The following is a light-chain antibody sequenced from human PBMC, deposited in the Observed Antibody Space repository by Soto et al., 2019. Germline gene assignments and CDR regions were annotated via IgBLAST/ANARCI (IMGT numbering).Light chain of an antibody. J-gene: IGKJ1*01. CDR3: QQYGSSLPT. CDR1: QSISSY. Sequence: DIQMTQSPSSLSASVGETVTITCRASQSISSYLNWYQQKPGKAPKLLIYAASSLQSGVPSRFSGSGSGTDFTLTISRLEPEDFAVYYCQQYGSSLPTFGQGTKVDIK. CDR2: AAS. V-gene: IGKV1-39*01.